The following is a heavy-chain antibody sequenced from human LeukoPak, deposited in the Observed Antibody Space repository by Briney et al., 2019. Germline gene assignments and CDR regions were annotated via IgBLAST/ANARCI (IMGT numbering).Heavy chain of an antibody. D-gene: IGHD2-8*01. Sequence: ASVKVSCKASGYTFTSHGISWVRQAPGQGLEWMGWISAYNGNTNYAQKLQGRVTMTTDTSTSTAYMELRGLRSDDTAVYYCARRRDRGLYEYWGQGTLVTVSS. V-gene: IGHV1-18*01. CDR1: GYTFTSHG. CDR3: ARRRDRGLYEY. J-gene: IGHJ4*02. CDR2: ISAYNGNT.